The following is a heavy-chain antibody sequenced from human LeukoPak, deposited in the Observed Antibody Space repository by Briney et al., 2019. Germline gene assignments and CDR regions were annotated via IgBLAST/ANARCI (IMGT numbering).Heavy chain of an antibody. CDR3: ATKVPNEPAFEN. J-gene: IGHJ4*02. Sequence: ASVKVSCKVSGYTLTELSMHWVRQAPGKGLEWMGGFDPEDGETIYAQKFQGRVTMTEDTSTDTAYMELSSLRSEDTAVYYCATKVPNEPAFENWGQGTLVTVSS. V-gene: IGHV1-24*01. CDR2: FDPEDGET. D-gene: IGHD1-14*01. CDR1: GYTLTELS.